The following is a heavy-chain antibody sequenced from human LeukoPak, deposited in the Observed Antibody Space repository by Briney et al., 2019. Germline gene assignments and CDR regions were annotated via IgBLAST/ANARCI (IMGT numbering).Heavy chain of an antibody. CDR3: AREGYDSSGYYYLDY. CDR2: INAGNGNT. V-gene: IGHV1-3*01. Sequence: ASVTVSCTASGYTFTTYTMHWVRQAPGQRLEWMGWINAGNGNTKYSQKFQGRVTITRDTSASTAYMELSSLRSEDTAVYYCAREGYDSSGYYYLDYWGQGTLVTVSS. D-gene: IGHD3-22*01. J-gene: IGHJ4*02. CDR1: GYTFTTYT.